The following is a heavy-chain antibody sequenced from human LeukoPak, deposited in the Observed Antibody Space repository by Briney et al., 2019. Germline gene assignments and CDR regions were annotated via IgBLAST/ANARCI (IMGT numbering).Heavy chain of an antibody. D-gene: IGHD3-16*02. J-gene: IGHJ5*02. Sequence: ASVKVSCKASGYTFINYYMHWVRQAPGQGLEWMGIINPSGGSTSYAQKFQGRVTMTRDTSTSTVYMELSSLRSEDTAVYYCARDRGQRGITFGGVIVPNWFDPWGQGTLVTVSS. CDR2: INPSGGST. CDR1: GYTFINYY. V-gene: IGHV1-46*01. CDR3: ARDRGQRGITFGGVIVPNWFDP.